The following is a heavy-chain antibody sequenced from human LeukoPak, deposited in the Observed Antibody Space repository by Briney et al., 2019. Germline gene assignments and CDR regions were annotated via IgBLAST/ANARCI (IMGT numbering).Heavy chain of an antibody. D-gene: IGHD2-15*01. CDR3: ARARYCSGGSCYWFGDWFDP. J-gene: IGHJ5*02. CDR2: ISAYNGNT. Sequence: ASVKVSCKASGYTFTSYGISWVRQAPGQGLEWMGWISAYNGNTNYAQKFQGRVTMARNTSISTAYMELSSLRSEDTAVYYCARARYCSGGSCYWFGDWFDPWGQGTLVTVSS. V-gene: IGHV1-18*01. CDR1: GYTFTSYG.